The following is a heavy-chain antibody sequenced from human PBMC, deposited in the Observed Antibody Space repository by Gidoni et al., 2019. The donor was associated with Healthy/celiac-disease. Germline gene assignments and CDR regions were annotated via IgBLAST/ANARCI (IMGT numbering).Heavy chain of an antibody. D-gene: IGHD7-27*01. CDR2: IIPIFGTA. CDR3: ASSGLNWGDAFDI. J-gene: IGHJ3*02. CDR1: GGTFSSYA. Sequence: QVKLVQSGAEVKTPGSSVKLSCKASGGTFSSYAISWVRQAPGEGLEWMGVIIPIFGTANYAQKFQGRVTITADESTSTAYMELSSLRSEDTAVYYCASSGLNWGDAFDIWGQGTMVTVSS. V-gene: IGHV1-69*01.